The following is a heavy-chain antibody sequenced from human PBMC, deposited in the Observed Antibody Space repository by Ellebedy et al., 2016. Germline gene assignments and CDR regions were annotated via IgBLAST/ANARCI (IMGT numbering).Heavy chain of an antibody. CDR3: AKEPHSPMIVVADNWYFDL. Sequence: SETLSLTCTVSGGSISSYYWSWIRQPPGKGLEWIGYIYYSGSTNYNPSLKSRVTISVDTSKNQFSLRLSSVTAADTAVYYCAKEPHSPMIVVADNWYFDLWGRGTLVTVSS. V-gene: IGHV4-59*12. CDR2: IYYSGST. CDR1: GGSISSYY. D-gene: IGHD3-22*01. J-gene: IGHJ2*01.